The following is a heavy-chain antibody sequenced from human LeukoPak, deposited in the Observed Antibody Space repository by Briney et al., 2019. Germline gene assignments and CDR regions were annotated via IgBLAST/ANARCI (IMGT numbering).Heavy chain of an antibody. CDR2: IIPIFGTA. CDR1: GYTFTSYD. D-gene: IGHD5-18*01. CDR3: ARGYSYGTDFDY. V-gene: IGHV1-69*13. Sequence: SVTVSCTASGYTFTSYDINWVRQAPGQGLEWMGGIIPIFGTANYAQKFQGRVTITADESTSTAYMELSSLRSEDTAVYYCARGYSYGTDFDYWGQGTLVTVSS. J-gene: IGHJ4*02.